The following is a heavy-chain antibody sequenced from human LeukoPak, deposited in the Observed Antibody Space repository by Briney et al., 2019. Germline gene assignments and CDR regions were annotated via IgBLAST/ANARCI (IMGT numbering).Heavy chain of an antibody. CDR1: GGSISSYY. CDR3: ARRHVEYSSSSDPYYFDY. V-gene: IGHV4-59*01. Sequence: SETLSLTCTVSGGSISSYYWTWIRQPPGKGLEWIGSLYYSGSTSYNPSLKSRVTISVDTSKNQFSLKLSSVTAADTAVYYCARRHVEYSSSSDPYYFDYWGQGTLVTVSS. CDR2: LYYSGST. J-gene: IGHJ4*02. D-gene: IGHD6-6*01.